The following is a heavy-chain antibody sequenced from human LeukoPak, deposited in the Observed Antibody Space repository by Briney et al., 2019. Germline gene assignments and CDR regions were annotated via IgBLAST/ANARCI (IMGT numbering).Heavy chain of an antibody. V-gene: IGHV4-39*01. D-gene: IGHD1-26*01. J-gene: IGHJ4*02. Sequence: PSETLSLTCTVSGGSISSDLYYWNWIRQPAGKGLEWIGRFYYSGSTYYNPSLKSRVTISVDTSKNQFSLKLSSVTAADTAVYYCARLGVQWELLANFDYWGQGTLVTVSS. CDR3: ARLGVQWELLANFDY. CDR2: FYYSGST. CDR1: GGSISSDLYY.